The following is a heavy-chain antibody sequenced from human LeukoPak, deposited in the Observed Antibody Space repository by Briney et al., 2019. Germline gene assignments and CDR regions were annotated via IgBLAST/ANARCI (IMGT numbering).Heavy chain of an antibody. Sequence: ASVKVSCKASGYTFTRYYMHWGRQAPGQGPEWMGIINPSGGTTHYAQKFQGRVTMTRDTSTSTVYMDLSSLRSEDTAVYYCARELSGGYFDYWGQGALVTVSS. CDR2: INPSGGTT. CDR3: ARELSGGYFDY. V-gene: IGHV1-46*01. CDR1: GYTFTRYY. D-gene: IGHD2-2*01. J-gene: IGHJ4*02.